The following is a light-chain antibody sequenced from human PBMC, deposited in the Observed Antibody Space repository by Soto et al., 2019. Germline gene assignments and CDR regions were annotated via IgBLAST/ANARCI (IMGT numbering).Light chain of an antibody. CDR1: QSVSSY. V-gene: IGKV3-11*01. CDR3: QVDGSSPPLT. CDR2: DAS. J-gene: IGKJ4*01. Sequence: PATLSLSPGERATFSCRASQSVSSYLAWYQQKPGQAPRLLIYDASNRATGIPARFSGSGSGTDFTLTISRLEPEDFAVYYCQVDGSSPPLTF.